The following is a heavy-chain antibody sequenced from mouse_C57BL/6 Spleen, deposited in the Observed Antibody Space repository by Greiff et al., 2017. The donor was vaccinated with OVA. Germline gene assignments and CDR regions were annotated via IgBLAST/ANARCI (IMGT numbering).Heavy chain of an antibody. CDR2: IYPGSGNT. CDR1: GYSFTSYY. D-gene: IGHD2-5*01. V-gene: IGHV1-66*01. Sequence: QVQLQQSGPELVKPGASVKISCKASGYSFTSYYIHWVKQRPGQGLEWIGWIYPGSGNTKYNEKFKGKATLTADTSSSTAYMQLSSLTSEDSAVYYCARAGYSTSYYAMDYWGQGTSVTVSS. J-gene: IGHJ4*01. CDR3: ARAGYSTSYYAMDY.